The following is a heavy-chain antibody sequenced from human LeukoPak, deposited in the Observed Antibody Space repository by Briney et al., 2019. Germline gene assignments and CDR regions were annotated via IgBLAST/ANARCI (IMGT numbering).Heavy chain of an antibody. J-gene: IGHJ3*02. CDR2: IYYSGST. CDR3: ARRYCSGGSCLPPRDAFDI. D-gene: IGHD2-15*01. V-gene: IGHV4-59*08. CDR1: GGSISSYY. Sequence: KPSETLSLTCTVSGGSISSYYWRWIRQPPGKGLEWIGYIYYSGSTNYNPSLKSRVTISVDTSKNQFSLKLSSVTAADTAVYYCARRYCSGGSCLPPRDAFDIWGQGTMVTVSS.